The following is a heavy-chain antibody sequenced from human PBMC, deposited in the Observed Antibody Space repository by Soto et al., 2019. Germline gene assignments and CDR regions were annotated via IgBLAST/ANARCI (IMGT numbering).Heavy chain of an antibody. CDR1: GYTHAEIS. CDR2: FDPEDGET. D-gene: IGHD6-13*01. CDR3: ATYLCIAAAAVEYCFGY. V-gene: IGHV1-24*01. Sequence: APSKLSSKFSGYTHAEISMHWAQHAPGKGLEWMGGFDPEDGETIYAQKFQGRVTMTEDTSTDTAYMELSSLRSEDTAVYYCATYLCIAAAAVEYCFGYWGQGTLVS. J-gene: IGHJ4*02.